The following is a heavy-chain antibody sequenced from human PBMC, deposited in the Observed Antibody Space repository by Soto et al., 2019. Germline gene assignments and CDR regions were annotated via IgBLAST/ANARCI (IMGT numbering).Heavy chain of an antibody. V-gene: IGHV5-51*01. D-gene: IGHD3-22*01. Sequence: PGESLKISCKGSGYSFNSYWIGWVRQMPGKGLEWMGIIYPGDSDTRYSPSFQGQVTISADKSISTAYLQWSSLKASDTAMYYCARVENYYDSSGYYFYYWGQGTLVTVSS. CDR1: GYSFNSYW. CDR2: IYPGDSDT. J-gene: IGHJ4*02. CDR3: ARVENYYDSSGYYFYY.